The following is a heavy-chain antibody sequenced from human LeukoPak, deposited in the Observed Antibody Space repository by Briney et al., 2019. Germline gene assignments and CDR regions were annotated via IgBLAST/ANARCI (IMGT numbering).Heavy chain of an antibody. V-gene: IGHV3-7*01. D-gene: IGHD2-15*01. CDR3: AKVHLGYCSGGSCYAYYYYYYYMDV. CDR2: IKQDGSEK. Sequence: GGSLRLSCAASGFTFSSYWMSWVRQAPGKGLEWVANIKQDGSEKYYVDSVKGRFTISRDNSKNTLYLQMNSLRAEDTAVYYCAKVHLGYCSGGSCYAYYYYYYYMDVWGKGTTVTISS. CDR1: GFTFSSYW. J-gene: IGHJ6*03.